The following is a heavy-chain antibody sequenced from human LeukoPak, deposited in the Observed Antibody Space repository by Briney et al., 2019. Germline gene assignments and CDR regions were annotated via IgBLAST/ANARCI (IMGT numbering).Heavy chain of an antibody. Sequence: PGGSLRLSCAASGFTVSSNYMSWVRQAPGKGLEWVSVIYSGGSTYYADSVKGRFTTSRDNSKNTLYLQMNSLRAEDTAVYYCARNTTVTKGGAFDIWGQGTMVTVSS. J-gene: IGHJ3*02. V-gene: IGHV3-53*01. D-gene: IGHD4-17*01. CDR3: ARNTTVTKGGAFDI. CDR1: GFTVSSNY. CDR2: IYSGGST.